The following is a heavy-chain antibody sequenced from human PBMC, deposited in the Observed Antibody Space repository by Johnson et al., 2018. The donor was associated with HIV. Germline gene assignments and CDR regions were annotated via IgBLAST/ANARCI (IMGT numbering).Heavy chain of an antibody. Sequence: VLLVESGGGLIQPGGSLRLSCAASGFAVSTNYMTWVRQAPGKGLEWVSVLYSGGSAYYTDSVRGRFSISRDNSKNTLYLQMNSLRAEDTAVYYCGRRRGDNGVRSHDAFDIWGQGTMVTVSS. CDR1: GFAVSTNY. D-gene: IGHD2-21*02. CDR3: GRRRGDNGVRSHDAFDI. V-gene: IGHV3-53*01. CDR2: LYSGGSA. J-gene: IGHJ3*02.